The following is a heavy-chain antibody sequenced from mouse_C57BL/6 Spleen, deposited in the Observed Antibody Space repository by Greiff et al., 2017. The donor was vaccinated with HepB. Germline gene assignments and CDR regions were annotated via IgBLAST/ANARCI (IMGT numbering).Heavy chain of an antibody. V-gene: IGHV5-4*01. J-gene: IGHJ3*01. Sequence: EVQGVESGGGLVKPGGSLKLSCAASGFTFSSYAMSWVRQTPEKRLEWVATISDGGSYTYYPDNVKGRFTISRDNAKNNLYLQMSHLKSEDTAMYYCARLGGNYVGFAYWGQGTLVTVSA. CDR2: ISDGGSYT. D-gene: IGHD2-1*01. CDR3: ARLGGNYVGFAY. CDR1: GFTFSSYA.